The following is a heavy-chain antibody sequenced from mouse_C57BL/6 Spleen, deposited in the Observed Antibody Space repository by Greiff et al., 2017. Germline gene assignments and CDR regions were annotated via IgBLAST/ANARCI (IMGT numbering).Heavy chain of an antibody. V-gene: IGHV1-82*01. CDR3: ARGVYYDYGFAY. Sequence: QVQLQQSGPELVKPGASVKISCKASGYAFSSSWMNWVKQRPGKGLEWIGRIYPGDGDTNYNGKFKGKATLTADKSSSTAYMQLSSLTSEDSAVYFCARGVYYDYGFAYWGQGTLVTVSA. CDR1: GYAFSSSW. J-gene: IGHJ3*01. CDR2: IYPGDGDT. D-gene: IGHD2-4*01.